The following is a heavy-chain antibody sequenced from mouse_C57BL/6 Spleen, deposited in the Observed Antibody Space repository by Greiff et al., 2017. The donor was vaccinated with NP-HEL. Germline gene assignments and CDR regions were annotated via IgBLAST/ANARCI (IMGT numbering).Heavy chain of an antibody. CDR2: IDPSDSET. CDR1: GYTFTSYW. D-gene: IGHD3-1*01. V-gene: IGHV1-52*01. J-gene: IGHJ3*01. Sequence: VQLQESGAELVRPGSSVKLSCKASGYTFTSYWMHWVKQRPIQGLEWIGNIDPSDSETHYNQKFKDKATLTVDKSSSTASMQLSSLTSEDSAVYYCARSGVGFAYWGQGTLVTVSA. CDR3: ARSGVGFAY.